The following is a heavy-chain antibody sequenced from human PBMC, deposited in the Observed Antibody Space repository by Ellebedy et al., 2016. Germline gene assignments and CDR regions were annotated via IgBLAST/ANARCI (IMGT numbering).Heavy chain of an antibody. Sequence: ASVKVSCXASGYTFSNYGITWVRQAPGQGLEWMGEIIPIFDTVNYAQKLQGRVTMTTDTSTSTAYMELRSLRSDDTAMYYCARGGMLYCSSTYCVDYWGQGTLVTVSS. CDR2: IIPIFDTV. J-gene: IGHJ4*02. CDR3: ARGGMLYCSSTYCVDY. V-gene: IGHV1-18*01. D-gene: IGHD2-2*01. CDR1: GYTFSNYG.